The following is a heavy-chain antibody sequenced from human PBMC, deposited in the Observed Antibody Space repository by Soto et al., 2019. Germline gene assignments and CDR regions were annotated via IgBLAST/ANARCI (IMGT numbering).Heavy chain of an antibody. Sequence: EMQLVEAGGGSVQPGRSLRLSCTASGFNFEEYAMHWVRQAPGKGLEWVSSISWNSDSTGYGDSVKGRFTIARDNAKNALYLQMNSLRGEDPALYYCAKETAWGAGNKFGYCGKDVWGQGTTVTVSS. D-gene: IGHD3-10*01. V-gene: IGHV3-9*01. CDR2: ISWNSDST. CDR1: GFNFEEYA. CDR3: AKETAWGAGNKFGYCGKDV. J-gene: IGHJ6*02.